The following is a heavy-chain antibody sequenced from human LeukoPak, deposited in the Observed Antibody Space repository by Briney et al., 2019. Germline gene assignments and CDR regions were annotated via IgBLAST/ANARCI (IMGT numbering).Heavy chain of an antibody. V-gene: IGHV3-30-3*01. D-gene: IGHD2-15*01. CDR3: ARIVVVAATQDY. J-gene: IGHJ4*02. CDR1: GFTFSSYA. Sequence: GSLRLSCAASGFTFSSYAMHLVRQAPGKGLEWVAVISYDGSNKYYADSVKGRFTISRDNSKNTLYLQMNSLRAEDTAVYYCARIVVVAATQDYWGQGTLVTVSS. CDR2: ISYDGSNK.